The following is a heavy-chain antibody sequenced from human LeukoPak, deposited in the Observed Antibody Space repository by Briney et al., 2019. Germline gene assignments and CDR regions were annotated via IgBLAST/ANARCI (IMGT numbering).Heavy chain of an antibody. CDR2: IKQDGSEK. V-gene: IGHV3-7*03. J-gene: IGHJ4*02. CDR3: ARGGPIGPY. D-gene: IGHD3-10*01. CDR1: GFTFSDHW. Sequence: GGSLRLSCVASGFTFSDHWMHWVRQAPGKGPEWVTNIKQDGSEKYYVDSVKGRFTISRDNAKNSLYLQMNSLRAEDTAVYFCARGGPIGPYWGQGTLVTVSS.